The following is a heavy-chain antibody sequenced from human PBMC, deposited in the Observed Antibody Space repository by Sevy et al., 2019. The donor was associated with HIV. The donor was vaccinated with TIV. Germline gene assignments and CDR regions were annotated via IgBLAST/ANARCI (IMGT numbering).Heavy chain of an antibody. CDR1: GFTFSDYY. Sequence: GGSLRLSCAASGFTFSDYYMSWIRQAPGNGLEWVSYISSSGSTIYYADSVKGRFTISRDNAKNSLYLQMNSLRAEDTAVYYCARDSSGYSGYDHFDYWGQGTLVTVSS. D-gene: IGHD5-12*01. CDR2: ISSSGSTI. CDR3: ARDSSGYSGYDHFDY. V-gene: IGHV3-11*01. J-gene: IGHJ4*02.